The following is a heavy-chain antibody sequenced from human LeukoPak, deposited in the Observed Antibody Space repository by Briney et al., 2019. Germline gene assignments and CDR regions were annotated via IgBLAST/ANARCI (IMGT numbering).Heavy chain of an antibody. J-gene: IGHJ3*02. Sequence: GGSLRLSCAASGFTFSSYSMNWVRQAPGKGLEWVSSIISSSSYIYYADSVKGRFTISRDNAKNSLYLQMNSLRAEDTAVYYCASDFKDLDAFDIWGQGTMVTVSS. CDR3: ASDFKDLDAFDI. CDR2: IISSSSYI. V-gene: IGHV3-21*01. CDR1: GFTFSSYS.